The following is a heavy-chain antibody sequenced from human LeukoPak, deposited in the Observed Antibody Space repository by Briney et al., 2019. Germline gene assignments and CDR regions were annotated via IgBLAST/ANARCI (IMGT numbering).Heavy chain of an antibody. V-gene: IGHV3-7*01. CDR2: IKQDGSEK. CDR3: ARWSITMVRGVIPSYYFDY. CDR1: GFTFSSYW. D-gene: IGHD3-10*01. Sequence: GGSLRLSCAASGFTFSSYWMSWVRQAPGKGLEWVANIKQDGSEKYYVDSVKGRFTISRDNAKNSLYLQMNSLRAEDTAVYYCARWSITMVRGVIPSYYFDYWGQGTLVTVSS. J-gene: IGHJ4*02.